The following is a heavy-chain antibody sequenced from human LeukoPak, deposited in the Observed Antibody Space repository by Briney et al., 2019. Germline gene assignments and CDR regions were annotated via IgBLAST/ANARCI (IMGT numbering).Heavy chain of an antibody. Sequence: GASVKVSCKASGYTFTVYYMHWVRQAPGQGLEWMGWINPNSGGTNYAQKFQGRVTMTGDTSISTAYMELSRLRSDDTAVYYCARSYSSGWYFPVAGSNWGQGTLVTVSS. CDR1: GYTFTVYY. D-gene: IGHD6-19*01. V-gene: IGHV1-2*02. CDR2: INPNSGGT. CDR3: ARSYSSGWYFPVAGSN. J-gene: IGHJ4*02.